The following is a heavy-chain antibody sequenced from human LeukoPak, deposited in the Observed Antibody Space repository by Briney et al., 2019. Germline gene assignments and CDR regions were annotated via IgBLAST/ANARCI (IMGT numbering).Heavy chain of an antibody. V-gene: IGHV3-30*18. CDR2: ISYDGSNK. J-gene: IGHJ4*02. CDR1: GFTFSSYV. CDR3: AKDHVRFPPYQLLSH. D-gene: IGHD2-2*01. Sequence: GRSLRLSCAASGFTFSSYVMHWVRQAPCKGLEGVAVISYDGSNKYYADSVKGRFTISRDNSKNTLYLQMNRLRDEDTAVYYCAKDHVRFPPYQLLSHWGQGTLVTVSS.